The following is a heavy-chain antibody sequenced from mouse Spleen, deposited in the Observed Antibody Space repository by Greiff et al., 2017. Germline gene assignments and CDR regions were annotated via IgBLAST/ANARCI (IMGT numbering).Heavy chain of an antibody. CDR1: GFTFSDYG. V-gene: IGHV5-15*01. D-gene: IGHD2-10*01. Sequence: VQVVESGGGLVKPGGSLKLSCAASGFTFSDYGMAWVRQAPGKGPEWVAFISNLAYSIYYADTVTGRFTISRENAKNTLYLEMSSLRSEDTAMYYCARAYYGNYGFAYWGQGTLVTVSA. CDR2: ISNLAYSI. J-gene: IGHJ3*01. CDR3: ARAYYGNYGFAY.